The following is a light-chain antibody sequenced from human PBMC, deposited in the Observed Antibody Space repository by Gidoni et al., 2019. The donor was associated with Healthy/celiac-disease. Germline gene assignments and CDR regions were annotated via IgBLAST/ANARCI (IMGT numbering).Light chain of an antibody. CDR2: DAS. CDR3: LHSYSTLWT. CDR1: QSISSY. Sequence: DIKMTQSRSSLSASVGDRVNITSRAIQSISSYLNWYQQKQGKSPKLLIYDASSFQSGVPSRFSFSGSGTVFTLTISILQPEDFATFYFLHSYSTLWTFGQGTKVEIK. V-gene: IGKV1-39*01. J-gene: IGKJ1*01.